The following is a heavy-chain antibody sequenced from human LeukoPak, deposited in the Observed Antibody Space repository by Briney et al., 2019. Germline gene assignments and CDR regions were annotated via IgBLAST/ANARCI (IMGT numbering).Heavy chain of an antibody. J-gene: IGHJ4*02. V-gene: IGHV4-39*01. Sequence: SSETLSLTCTVSGGSISSSSYYWGWIRQPPGKGLEWIGSIYYSGSTYYNPSLKSRVTISVDTSKNQFSLKLSSVTAADTAVYYCATDPYREQQLHYWGQGTLVTMSS. CDR2: IYYSGST. D-gene: IGHD6-13*01. CDR3: ATDPYREQQLHY. CDR1: GGSISSSSYY.